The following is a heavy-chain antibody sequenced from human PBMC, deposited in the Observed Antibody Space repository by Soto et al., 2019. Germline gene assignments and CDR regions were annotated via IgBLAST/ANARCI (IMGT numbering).Heavy chain of an antibody. Sequence: QVHLVESGGGVVQPGRSLRLSCAASGFPFSSYGMYWVRQAPDKGLECVALISYDGSNENYADSVKGRFTISRDNSKNTLYLQMNSLRAEDTAVYYCAKNEASATGHYPDYWGQGTLVTVSS. CDR3: AKNEASATGHYPDY. V-gene: IGHV3-30*18. CDR2: ISYDGSNE. J-gene: IGHJ4*02. D-gene: IGHD2-15*01. CDR1: GFPFSSYG.